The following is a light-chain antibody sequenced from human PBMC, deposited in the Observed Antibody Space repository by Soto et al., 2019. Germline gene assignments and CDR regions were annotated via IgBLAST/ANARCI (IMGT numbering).Light chain of an antibody. Sequence: DVVMTQSPLSLPVTLGQPASISCRSSQGLVDTDGNTYLNWFQQRPGQSPRRLISPVSNRDSGVPDRFSVSRSSTPFPLKISSVDADDFAVYFCLQPTPSPWTFGQGTKVQIK. CDR2: PVS. CDR3: LQPTPSPWT. J-gene: IGKJ1*01. V-gene: IGKV2-30*01. CDR1: QGLVDTDGNTY.